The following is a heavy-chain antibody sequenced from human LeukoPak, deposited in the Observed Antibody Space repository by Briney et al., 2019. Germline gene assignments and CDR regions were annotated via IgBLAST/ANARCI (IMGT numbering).Heavy chain of an antibody. Sequence: AGGSLRLSCAASGFMLSSNWMSWVRLAPGKGLEWVANIKEDGTETYYVDSVKGRFTISRDNAKNSLYLQMNSLRVEDTAVYYCAKEGRSPQTYWGQGTLVTVSS. D-gene: IGHD1-14*01. V-gene: IGHV3-7*03. CDR2: IKEDGTET. J-gene: IGHJ4*02. CDR1: GFMLSSNW. CDR3: AKEGRSPQTY.